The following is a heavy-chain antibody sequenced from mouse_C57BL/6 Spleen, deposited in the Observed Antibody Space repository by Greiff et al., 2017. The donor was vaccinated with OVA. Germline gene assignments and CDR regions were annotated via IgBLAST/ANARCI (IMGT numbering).Heavy chain of an antibody. Sequence: VKLMESGAELVRPGASVTLSCKASGYTFTDYEMHWVKQTPVHGLEWIGAIDPETGGTAYNQKFKGKAILTADKSSSTAYMELRSLTSEDSAVYFCTRRRGYDAMDYWGQGTSVTVSS. CDR3: TRRRGYDAMDY. CDR2: IDPETGGT. V-gene: IGHV1-15*01. J-gene: IGHJ4*01. CDR1: GYTFTDYE.